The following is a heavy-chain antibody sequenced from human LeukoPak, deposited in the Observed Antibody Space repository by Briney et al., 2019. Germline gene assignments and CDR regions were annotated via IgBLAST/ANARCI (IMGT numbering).Heavy chain of an antibody. CDR1: GFTVSSNY. CDR3: AKRRARYFDWLLRGGGFDY. Sequence: GGSLRLSCAASGFTVSSNYMSWVRQAPGKGLEWVSAISGSGGSTYYADSVKGRFTISRDNSKNTLYLKMNSLRAEDTAVYYCAKRRARYFDWLLRGGGFDYWGQGTLVTVSS. D-gene: IGHD3-9*01. J-gene: IGHJ4*02. V-gene: IGHV3-23*01. CDR2: ISGSGGST.